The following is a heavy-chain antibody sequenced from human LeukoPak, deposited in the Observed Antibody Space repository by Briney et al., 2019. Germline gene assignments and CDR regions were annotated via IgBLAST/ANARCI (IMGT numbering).Heavy chain of an antibody. CDR3: ARENYDSSGYNNWFDP. J-gene: IGHJ5*02. CDR1: GGSISSYY. V-gene: IGHV4-59*01. CDR2: IYYSGST. Sequence: SETLSLTCTVSGGSISSYYWNRLRQPPGKGLEWIGYIYYSGSTNYNPSLKSRVTISVDMSKNQFSLKLSSVTAADTAVYYCARENYDSSGYNNWFDPWGQGTLVTVSS. D-gene: IGHD3-22*01.